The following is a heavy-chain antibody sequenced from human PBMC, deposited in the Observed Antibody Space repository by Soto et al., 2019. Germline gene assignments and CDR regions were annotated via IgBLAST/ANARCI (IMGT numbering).Heavy chain of an antibody. J-gene: IGHJ4*02. V-gene: IGHV3-74*01. CDR1: GFTFTNYW. Sequence: EVQVVESGGGLVQPGGYLRLSCAASGFTFTNYWMDWVRQAPGKGLVWVSRNSSDKTRTTYADSVKCRFTISRDNDKNTVYLEMNNLKPEDTAVYYCARALRCVGGENCYPPLDCWGQGTLVTVSS. CDR3: ARALRCVGGENCYPPLDC. CDR2: NSSDKTRT. D-gene: IGHD2-21*01.